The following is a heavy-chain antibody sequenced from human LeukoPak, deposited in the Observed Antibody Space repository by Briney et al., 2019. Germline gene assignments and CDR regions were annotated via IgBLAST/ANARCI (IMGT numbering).Heavy chain of an antibody. J-gene: IGHJ4*02. Sequence: GGSLRLSCAASGFTFSSYAMHWVRQAPGKELEWVAVISYDGSNKYYADSVKGRFTISRDNSKNTLYLQMNSLRAEDTAVYYCAISFGVVNPIDYWGQGTLVTVSS. V-gene: IGHV3-30-3*01. CDR2: ISYDGSNK. CDR1: GFTFSSYA. D-gene: IGHD3-3*01. CDR3: AISFGVVNPIDY.